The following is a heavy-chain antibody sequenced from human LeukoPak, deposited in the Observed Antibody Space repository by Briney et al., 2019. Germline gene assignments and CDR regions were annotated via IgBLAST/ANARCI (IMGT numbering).Heavy chain of an antibody. CDR2: LSGSGGST. D-gene: IGHD4-23*01. J-gene: IGHJ4*02. Sequence: GGSLRLSCAGSGFAFSNFVITWVRQAPGKELEWVSGLSGSGGSTYYADSVKGRFTISRDDSKNTLFLQMNNLRAEDTAVYYCAKVSYGGNSYWGQGTLVTVSS. CDR3: AKVSYGGNSY. V-gene: IGHV3-23*01. CDR1: GFAFSNFV.